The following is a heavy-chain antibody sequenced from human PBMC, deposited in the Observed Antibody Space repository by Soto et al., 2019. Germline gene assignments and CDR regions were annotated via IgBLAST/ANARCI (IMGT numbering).Heavy chain of an antibody. J-gene: IGHJ6*02. Sequence: PSGTLSLTCTVSGGSISSSSYYWGWIRQPPGKGLEWVGSIFYSGSTYYNPSLKSRVTISVDTSKNQFSLKLSSVTAADTAVYXXXXXXXXXSAGSCYADFPYYSMDVWGQGTTVTVSS. D-gene: IGHD2-15*01. V-gene: IGHV4-39*03. CDR2: IFYSGST. CDR3: XXXXXXXSAGSCYADFPYYSMDV. CDR1: GGSISSSSYY.